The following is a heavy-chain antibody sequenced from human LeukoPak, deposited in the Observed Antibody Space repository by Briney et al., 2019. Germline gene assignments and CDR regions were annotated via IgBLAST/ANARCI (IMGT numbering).Heavy chain of an antibody. V-gene: IGHV4-59*01. Sequence: PSETLSLTCTVSGGSISSYYWSWIRQPAGKGLEWIGYIFYTGSTNYNPSLRSRVTISVDTSKNHFSLKLSSVTAADTAIYYCASFDFWSHYYFDYWGQGALVTVSS. CDR2: IFYTGST. J-gene: IGHJ4*02. CDR1: GGSISSYY. CDR3: ASFDFWSHYYFDY. D-gene: IGHD3-3*01.